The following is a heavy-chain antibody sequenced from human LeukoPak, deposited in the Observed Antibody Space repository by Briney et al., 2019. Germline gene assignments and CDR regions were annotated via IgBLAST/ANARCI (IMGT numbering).Heavy chain of an antibody. D-gene: IGHD3-10*01. V-gene: IGHV3-64*01. CDR1: GFTFSSYA. CDR3: ARVGRSVGYYGSGSFWGPHDY. CDR2: ISSNGGST. Sequence: GGSLRLSCAASGFTFSSYAMHWVRQAPGKGLEYVSAISSNGGSTYYANSVKGRFTISRDNSKNTLYLQMGSLRAEDMAVYYCARVGRSVGYYGSGSFWGPHDYWGQGTLVTLSS. J-gene: IGHJ4*02.